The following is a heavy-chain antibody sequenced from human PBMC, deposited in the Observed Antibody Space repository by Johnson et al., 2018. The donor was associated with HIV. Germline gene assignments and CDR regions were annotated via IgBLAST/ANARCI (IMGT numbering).Heavy chain of an antibody. V-gene: IGHV3-7*01. J-gene: IGHJ3*02. CDR1: GFTFSSYW. CDR2: IKQDGSEK. Sequence: VQLVESGGSLVQPGGSLRLSCAASGFTFSSYWMSWVRQAPGKGLEWVANIKQDGSEKYYVDSVKGRFTISRDNAKNSLYLQMNSLRAEDTAVYYCARDRRGHLSWSSDAFDIWGQGTMVTVSS. CDR3: ARDRRGHLSWSSDAFDI. D-gene: IGHD6-13*01.